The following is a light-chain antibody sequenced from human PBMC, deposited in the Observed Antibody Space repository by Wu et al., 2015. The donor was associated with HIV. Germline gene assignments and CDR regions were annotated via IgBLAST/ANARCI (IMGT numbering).Light chain of an antibody. CDR1: RDITTY. CDR3: QQYDSYPYN. Sequence: AIRITQSPSSLSASTGDRVTINCRASRDITTYLAWYQQKPGKAPNLLIYSASTLQSGVPSRFSGGGSGTDFTLTISGLQSEDFATYYCQQYDSYPYNFGQGTKVEIK. V-gene: IGKV1-8*01. CDR2: SAS. J-gene: IGKJ2*01.